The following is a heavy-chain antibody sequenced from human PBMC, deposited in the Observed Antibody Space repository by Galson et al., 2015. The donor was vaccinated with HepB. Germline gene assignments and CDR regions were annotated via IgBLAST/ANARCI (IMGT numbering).Heavy chain of an antibody. V-gene: IGHV3-30-3*01. CDR2: ISNDGYNK. CDR1: GFTLSVYA. Sequence: SLRLSCAASGFTLSVYAMHWVRQAPGKGLEWVGVISNDGYNKYYGGSVKGRITISRDNSKNTLYLEMNSLRDDDTAVYYCARVYSSGWDSQYFQHWGQGTLVTVSS. J-gene: IGHJ1*01. D-gene: IGHD6-19*01. CDR3: ARVYSSGWDSQYFQH.